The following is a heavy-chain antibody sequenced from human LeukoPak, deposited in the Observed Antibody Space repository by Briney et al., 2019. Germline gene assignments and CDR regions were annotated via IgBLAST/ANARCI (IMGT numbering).Heavy chain of an antibody. D-gene: IGHD2-21*02. CDR3: GRVAYCGGGCYYYFDY. V-gene: IGHV1-2*02. CDR1: GYTFTDYY. CDR2: ISPSSGAT. J-gene: IGHJ4*02. Sequence: PQASVKVSCKASGYTFTDYYIHWVRQAQGQGLEWIGLISPSSGATNYAQKFQGRVTVTRDTSINTAYMELYSLSSDDTAVYYCGRVAYCGGGCYYYFDYWGQGTLVTVSS.